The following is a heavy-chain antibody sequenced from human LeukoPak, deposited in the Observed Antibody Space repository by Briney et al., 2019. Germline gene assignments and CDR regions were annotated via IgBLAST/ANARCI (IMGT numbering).Heavy chain of an antibody. J-gene: IGHJ5*02. V-gene: IGHV4-39*01. D-gene: IGHD4-17*01. Sequence: PSETLSLTCTVSGGSIRTSLYYWVWIRQSPGKGLEWIASVYYGGSIYYNPSLKSRATMAVDMSKNQFSLKLRSVTAADTAVYYCARLYGDYAWGQGTLVTVSS. CDR3: ARLYGDYA. CDR1: GGSIRTSLYY. CDR2: VYYGGSI.